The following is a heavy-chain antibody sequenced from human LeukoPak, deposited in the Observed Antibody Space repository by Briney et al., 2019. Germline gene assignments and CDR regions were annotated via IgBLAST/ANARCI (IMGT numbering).Heavy chain of an antibody. Sequence: ASVKVSCKASGYTSTSYDINWVRQATGQGLEWMGWMNPNSGNTGYAQKFQGRVTMTRDTSISTAYMELSRLRSDDTAVYYCARDRLGATIAYYYMDVWGKGTTVTVSS. D-gene: IGHD5-12*01. CDR1: GYTSTSYD. V-gene: IGHV1-8*02. CDR3: ARDRLGATIAYYYMDV. CDR2: MNPNSGNT. J-gene: IGHJ6*03.